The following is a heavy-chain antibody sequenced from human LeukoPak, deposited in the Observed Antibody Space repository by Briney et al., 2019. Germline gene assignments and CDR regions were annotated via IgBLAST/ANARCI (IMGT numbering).Heavy chain of an antibody. CDR1: GFTFSSYA. CDR2: ISGSGGST. D-gene: IGHD3-22*01. Sequence: PGGSLRLSCAASGFTFSSYAMSWVRQAPGKGLEWVSAISGSGGSTYYADSVKGRFTISRDNSKNTLYLQMNSLRAEDTAVYYCAKEEGRYYYDSSGRDYFDYWGQGTLVTVSS. J-gene: IGHJ4*02. CDR3: AKEEGRYYYDSSGRDYFDY. V-gene: IGHV3-23*01.